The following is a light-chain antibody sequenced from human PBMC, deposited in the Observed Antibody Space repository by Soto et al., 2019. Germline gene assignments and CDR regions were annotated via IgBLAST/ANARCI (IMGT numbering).Light chain of an antibody. J-gene: IGKJ1*01. CDR1: QSVSSN. CDR3: QQYGISPWT. V-gene: IGKV3-20*01. Sequence: TLSVATLSVNQKERATLSCRASQSVSSNLAWYQQKPGQAPRLLIYDVSSRATGIPDRFSGSGSGTDFTLTISRLEPEDFAVYYCQQYGISPWTFCHVSNVAIK. CDR2: DVS.